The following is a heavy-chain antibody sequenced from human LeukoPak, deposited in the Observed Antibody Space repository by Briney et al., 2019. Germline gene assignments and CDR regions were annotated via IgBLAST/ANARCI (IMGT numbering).Heavy chain of an antibody. V-gene: IGHV3-23*01. J-gene: IGHJ4*02. D-gene: IGHD3-10*01. CDR1: GFTFSSYA. Sequence: GGSLRLSCAASGFTFSSYAMSWVRQAPGKGLEWVSAISGSGGSTYYADSVKGRFTISRDNSKNTLYLQMNSLRAEDTAVYYCAKDLDYYSSGSPDYWGQGTLVTVSS. CDR3: AKDLDYYSSGSPDY. CDR2: ISGSGGST.